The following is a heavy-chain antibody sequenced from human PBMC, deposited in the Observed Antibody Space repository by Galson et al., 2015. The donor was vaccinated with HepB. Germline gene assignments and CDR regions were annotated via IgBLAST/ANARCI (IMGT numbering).Heavy chain of an antibody. CDR1: GFTFSNYG. CDR3: VKDRICRSTKCRDAFDI. J-gene: IGHJ3*02. Sequence: SLRLSCAASGFTFSNYGMHWVRQAPRKGLECVSGISNNGDSTYSADSVKGRFTISRDNSKNTLYLQVSSLRAEDTAVYYCVKDRICRSTKCRDAFDIWGQGTMVTVSS. V-gene: IGHV3-64D*06. CDR2: ISNNGDST. D-gene: IGHD2-2*01.